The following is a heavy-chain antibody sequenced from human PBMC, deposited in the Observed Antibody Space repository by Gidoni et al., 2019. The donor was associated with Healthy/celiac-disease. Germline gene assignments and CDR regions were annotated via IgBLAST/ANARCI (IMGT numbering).Heavy chain of an antibody. CDR3: ARDLAVTGNWFDP. Sequence: QVQLVQSGAEVKKPGASVKFSCQASGYTFTSYYMHWVRQAPGQGLEWMGIINPSGGSTSYAQKFQGRVTMTRDTSTSTVYMELSSLRSEDTAVYYCARDLAVTGNWFDPWGQGTLVTVSS. D-gene: IGHD4-17*01. CDR1: GYTFTSYY. CDR2: INPSGGST. J-gene: IGHJ5*02. V-gene: IGHV1-46*01.